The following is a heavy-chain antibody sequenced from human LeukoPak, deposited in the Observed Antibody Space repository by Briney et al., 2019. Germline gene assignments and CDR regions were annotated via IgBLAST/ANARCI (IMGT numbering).Heavy chain of an antibody. CDR2: INPNSGGT. D-gene: IGHD3-10*01. Sequence: GASVKVSCKASGYTFTGYYMHWVRQAPGQGLEWMGWINPNSGGTNYAQKFQGRVTMTRDTSISTAYMELSRLRSDDTAVYYCARTIIPSYYYGSGSFGAFDIWGQGTMVTVSS. CDR1: GYTFTGYY. V-gene: IGHV1-2*02. CDR3: ARTIIPSYYYGSGSFGAFDI. J-gene: IGHJ3*02.